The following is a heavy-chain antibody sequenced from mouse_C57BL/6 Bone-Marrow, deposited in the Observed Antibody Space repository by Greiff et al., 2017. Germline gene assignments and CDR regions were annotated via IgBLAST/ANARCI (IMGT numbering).Heavy chain of an antibody. J-gene: IGHJ3*01. D-gene: IGHD1-1*01. CDR1: GYTFTDYN. CDR3: ARFDYGSAY. Sequence: EVQLVESGPELVKPGASVKIPCKASGYTFTDYNMDWVKQSHGKSLEWIGDINPNNGGTTYNQKFKGKATLTVDKASSTAYMELRSLTSEDTAVYYCARFDYGSAYWGQGTLVTVSA. V-gene: IGHV1-18*01. CDR2: INPNNGGT.